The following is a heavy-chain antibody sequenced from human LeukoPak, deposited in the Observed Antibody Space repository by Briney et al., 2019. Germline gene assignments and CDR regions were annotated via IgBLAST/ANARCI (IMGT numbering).Heavy chain of an antibody. J-gene: IGHJ4*02. CDR1: GYTFTNYG. Sequence: ASVKVSCRASGYTFTNYGISWMRQAPGQGLEWMGWISAYNGDTKYLEKLQGRVTMTTDTSTSTAYMELRSLRSDDTAVYYCARGQGGPDYDFWSGYFDYWGQGTLVTVSS. V-gene: IGHV1-18*01. CDR2: ISAYNGDT. CDR3: ARGQGGPDYDFWSGYFDY. D-gene: IGHD3-3*01.